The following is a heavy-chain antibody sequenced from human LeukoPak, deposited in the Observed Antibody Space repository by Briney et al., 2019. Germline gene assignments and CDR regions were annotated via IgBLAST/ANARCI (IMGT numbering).Heavy chain of an antibody. CDR2: ISAYNGNT. V-gene: IGHV1-18*01. CDR1: GYTFTSYG. D-gene: IGHD5-12*01. Sequence: GASVKVSCKASGYTFTSYGISWVRQAPGQGLEWMGWISAYNGNTNYAQKLQGRVTMTTDTSTSTAYMELRSLRSDDTAVYYCARVTRGYSGYDLRSAFDYWGQGTLVTVSS. CDR3: ARVTRGYSGYDLRSAFDY. J-gene: IGHJ4*02.